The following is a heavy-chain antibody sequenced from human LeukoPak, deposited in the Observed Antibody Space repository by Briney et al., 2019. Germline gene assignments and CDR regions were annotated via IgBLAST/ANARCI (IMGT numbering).Heavy chain of an antibody. CDR1: GFAFSNYW. D-gene: IGHD2-15*01. Sequence: GESLRLSCAASGFAFSNYWMNWARQAPGMGLEWVANIKQDGSETNYVDSVKGRFAISRDNAKNSLYLQMNSLRAEDTALYYCGSTNSFSYWGRGTLVTVSS. CDR2: IKQDGSET. CDR3: GSTNSFSY. J-gene: IGHJ4*02. V-gene: IGHV3-7*01.